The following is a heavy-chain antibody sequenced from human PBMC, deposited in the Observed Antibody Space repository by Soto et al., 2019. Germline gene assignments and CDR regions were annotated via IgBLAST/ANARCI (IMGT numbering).Heavy chain of an antibody. CDR1: GGSFSGYY. D-gene: IGHD3-22*01. CDR3: ARLNYYDSSGYYFSYYYYGMDV. J-gene: IGHJ6*02. V-gene: IGHV4-34*01. Sequence: SETLSLTCAVYGGSFSGYYWSWIRQPPGKGLEWIGEINHSGSTNYNPSLKSRVTISVDTSKNQFSLKLSSVTAADTAVYYCARLNYYDSSGYYFSYYYYGMDVWGQGTTVTVSS. CDR2: INHSGST.